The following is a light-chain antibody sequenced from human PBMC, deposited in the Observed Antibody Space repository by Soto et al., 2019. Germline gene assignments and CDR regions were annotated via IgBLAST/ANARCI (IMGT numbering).Light chain of an antibody. J-gene: IGLJ2*01. V-gene: IGLV1-40*01. CDR2: GNN. CDR1: SSNIGAGYD. CDR3: QSYDSSLSGRNVV. Sequence: QSVLTQPPSVSGAPGQRVTISCTGSSSNIGAGYDVHWYQQLPGTAPKLLSYGNNNRPSGVPDRFSGSKSGTSASLAITGLQAEDEADYYCQSYDSSLSGRNVVFGGGTKLTVL.